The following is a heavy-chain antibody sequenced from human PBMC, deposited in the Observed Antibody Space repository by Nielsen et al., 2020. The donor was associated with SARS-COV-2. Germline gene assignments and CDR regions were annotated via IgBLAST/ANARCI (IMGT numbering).Heavy chain of an antibody. Sequence: GGSLRLSCAASGFTFSSYAMSWVRQPPGRGLEWVSLLYSAGNTHYADSVKGRFTISRDNSKNTVYLQMNSLRVEDTAVYYCASSRLLTGSYNLDVGGEGTTVTVSS. J-gene: IGHJ6*03. CDR2: LYSAGNT. D-gene: IGHD2-15*01. CDR3: ASSRLLTGSYNLDV. V-gene: IGHV3-53*01. CDR1: GFTFSSYA.